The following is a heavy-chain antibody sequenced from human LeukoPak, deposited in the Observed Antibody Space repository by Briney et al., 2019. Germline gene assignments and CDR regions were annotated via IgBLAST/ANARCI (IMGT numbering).Heavy chain of an antibody. D-gene: IGHD1-26*01. CDR3: ARNSGSYGGYYYYGMDV. J-gene: IGHJ6*02. CDR1: GCSISSGGYY. CDR2: IYYSGST. V-gene: IGHV4-31*03. Sequence: SETLSLTCTVSGCSISSGGYYWSWIRQHPGKGLEWIGYIYYSGSTYYNPSLKSRVTISVDTSKNQFSLKLSSVTAADTAVYYCARNSGSYGGYYYYGMDVWGQGTTVTVSS.